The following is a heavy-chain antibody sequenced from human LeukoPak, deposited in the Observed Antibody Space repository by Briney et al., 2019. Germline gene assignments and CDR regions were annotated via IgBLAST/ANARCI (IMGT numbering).Heavy chain of an antibody. Sequence: SETLSLTCTVSGGSISSSSYYWGWIRQPPGKGLEWIGSIYYSGSTYYNPSLKSRVTISVDTSKNQFSLKLSSVTAADTAVYYCARQPPDSSGYCFGYWGQGTLVTVSS. D-gene: IGHD3-22*01. CDR3: ARQPPDSSGYCFGY. CDR1: GGSISSSSYY. J-gene: IGHJ4*02. V-gene: IGHV4-39*01. CDR2: IYYSGST.